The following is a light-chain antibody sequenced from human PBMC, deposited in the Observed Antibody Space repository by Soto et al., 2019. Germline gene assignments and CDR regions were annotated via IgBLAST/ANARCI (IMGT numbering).Light chain of an antibody. V-gene: IGKV3-11*01. CDR3: QQRSNWPHT. J-gene: IGKJ2*01. CDR1: QSVSSY. Sequence: EIVSTQSPATLSLSPGERATLSCRASQSVSSYLAWYQQKPGQAPRLLISDASKRATGIPARFRGSGSGTDFTLTISRLEPEDSAVYYCQQRSNWPHTFGQGTKLEIK. CDR2: DAS.